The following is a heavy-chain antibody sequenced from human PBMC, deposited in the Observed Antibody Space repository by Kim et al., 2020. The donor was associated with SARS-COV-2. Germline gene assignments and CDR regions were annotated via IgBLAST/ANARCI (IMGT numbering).Heavy chain of an antibody. Sequence: ASVKVSCKASGYSFNNYGISWVRQAPGQGLEWMGWITAYNGNTNYAQKFQGRVTVTTDTSTSTAYMEMTSLRSDDTAVYYCARDGYCSGGTCSRGSGWFDPWGQGTLGTVSS. CDR3: ARDGYCSGGTCSRGSGWFDP. CDR2: ITAYNGNT. J-gene: IGHJ5*02. D-gene: IGHD2-15*01. CDR1: GYSFNNYG. V-gene: IGHV1-18*01.